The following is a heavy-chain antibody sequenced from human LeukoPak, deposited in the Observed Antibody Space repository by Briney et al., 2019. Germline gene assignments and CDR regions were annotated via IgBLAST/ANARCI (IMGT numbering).Heavy chain of an antibody. J-gene: IGHJ4*02. CDR3: ASTHPHSYGHYTFDY. V-gene: IGHV3-30*03. Sequence: GGSLRLSCAASGFTFSSYGMHWVRQAPGKGLEWVAVISYDGSNKYYADSVKGRFTISRDNSKNTLYLQMNSLRAEDTAVYYCASTHPHSYGHYTFDYWGQGTLVTVSS. CDR2: ISYDGSNK. D-gene: IGHD5-18*01. CDR1: GFTFSSYG.